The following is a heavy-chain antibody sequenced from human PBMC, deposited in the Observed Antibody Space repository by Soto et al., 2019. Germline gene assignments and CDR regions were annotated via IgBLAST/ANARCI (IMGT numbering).Heavy chain of an antibody. D-gene: IGHD5-18*01. Sequence: PGGSLRLSCSASGFTFRSYAIHWVHQAPGKGLEYVSALSGDGRSTYYADSVKGRFTVFRDNSKNTLFLQMSSLRVEDTAVYYCVKGNWASSYNKWFDPWGQGTLVTVSS. CDR3: VKGNWASSYNKWFDP. CDR1: GFTFRSYA. J-gene: IGHJ5*02. CDR2: LSGDGRST. V-gene: IGHV3-64D*06.